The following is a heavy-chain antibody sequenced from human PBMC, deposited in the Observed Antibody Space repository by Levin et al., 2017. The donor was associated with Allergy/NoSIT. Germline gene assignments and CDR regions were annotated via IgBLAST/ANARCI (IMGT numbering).Heavy chain of an antibody. CDR2: IWFDGSKK. D-gene: IGHD3-22*01. CDR1: GFTFSSYG. Sequence: GGSLRLSCAASGFTFSSYGMHWVRQTPRRGLEWLAVIWFDGSKKEYLESVKGRFTISRDNSKNTLYLQMSSLRDEDAAVYYCARGRESSGHYNAFDLWGQGTMVTVSS. CDR3: ARGRESSGHYNAFDL. V-gene: IGHV3-33*01. J-gene: IGHJ3*01.